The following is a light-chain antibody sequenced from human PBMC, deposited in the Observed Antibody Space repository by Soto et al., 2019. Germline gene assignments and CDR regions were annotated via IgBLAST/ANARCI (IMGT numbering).Light chain of an antibody. CDR2: DVS. Sequence: EIVLTQSPATLSLSPGKRATLSCRASQSVTSYLAWYQQKPGQPPRLLIYDVSNRATGIPARFSGSGSGTDFTLTTSSLEPEDFAVYYCQQRSNWPYTFGQGTKVEIK. CDR1: QSVTSY. V-gene: IGKV3-11*01. CDR3: QQRSNWPYT. J-gene: IGKJ2*01.